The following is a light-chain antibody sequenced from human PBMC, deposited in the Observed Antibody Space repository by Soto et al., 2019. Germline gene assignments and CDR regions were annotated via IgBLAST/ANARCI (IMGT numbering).Light chain of an antibody. CDR3: HQYNSWPPGT. CDR1: QSISRS. J-gene: IGKJ2*01. Sequence: DIVLTQSPAILSVSPGERATLSFRASQSISRSLAWYQQKPGQAPRLLISDASTRATGIPARFSGSGSGTEFTLTISSLQSEDFALYYCHQYNSWPPGTFGQGTKVDIK. V-gene: IGKV3-15*01. CDR2: DAS.